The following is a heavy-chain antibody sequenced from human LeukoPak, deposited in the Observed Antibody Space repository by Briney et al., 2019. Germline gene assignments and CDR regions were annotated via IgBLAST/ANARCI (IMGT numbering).Heavy chain of an antibody. V-gene: IGHV3-21*01. CDR2: ISSSSSYI. D-gene: IGHD3-3*01. Sequence: GGSLRLSCAASGFTFSSYSTNWVRQAPGKGLEWVSSISSSSSYIYYADSVKGRFTISRDNAKNSLYLQMNSLRAEDTAVYYCARDSITIFGVVRTDAFDIWGQGTMVTVSS. CDR3: ARDSITIFGVVRTDAFDI. CDR1: GFTFSSYS. J-gene: IGHJ3*02.